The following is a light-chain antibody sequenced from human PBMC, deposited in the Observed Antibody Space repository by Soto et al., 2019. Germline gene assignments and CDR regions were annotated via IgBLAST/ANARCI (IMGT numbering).Light chain of an antibody. Sequence: QPVLTQSPSASASLGASVKLTCTLNSGHSSYAVAWHQQQPEKGPRFVMKVNSDGSHRKGDGIPDRFSGSSFGAERYLTISSLHSEDKADYYCQTWVAGIVAFGGGTQLTVL. CDR1: SGHSSYA. V-gene: IGLV4-69*01. CDR2: VNSDGSH. J-gene: IGLJ7*01. CDR3: QTWVAGIVA.